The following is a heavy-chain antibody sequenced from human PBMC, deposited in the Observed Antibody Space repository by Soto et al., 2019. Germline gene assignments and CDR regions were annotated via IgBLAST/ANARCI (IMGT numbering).Heavy chain of an antibody. D-gene: IGHD2-2*01. CDR1: GYTLTELS. Sequence: ASVKVSCKVSGYTLTELSMHWVRQAPGKGLEWVGGFDPEDGETIYAQKFQGRVTMTEDTSTDTAYMELSSLRSEDTAVYYCATMTPYCISTSCYYYYGMDVWGQGTTVTVSS. CDR3: ATMTPYCISTSCYYYYGMDV. J-gene: IGHJ6*02. CDR2: FDPEDGET. V-gene: IGHV1-24*01.